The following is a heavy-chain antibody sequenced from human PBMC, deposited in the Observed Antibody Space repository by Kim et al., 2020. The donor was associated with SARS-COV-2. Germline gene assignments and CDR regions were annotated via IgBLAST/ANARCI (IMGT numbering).Heavy chain of an antibody. CDR1: GFTFSNAW. CDR2: INSKTDGGTT. Sequence: GGSLRLSCAASGFTFSNAWMSWVRQAPGKGLEWVGRINSKTDGGTTDYAAPVKGRFTISRDDSKNTLYLQMNSLKTEDTAVYYCSTIRWGAFGIWGQGTMVTVSS. D-gene: IGHD4-17*01. V-gene: IGHV3-15*01. J-gene: IGHJ3*02. CDR3: STIRWGAFGI.